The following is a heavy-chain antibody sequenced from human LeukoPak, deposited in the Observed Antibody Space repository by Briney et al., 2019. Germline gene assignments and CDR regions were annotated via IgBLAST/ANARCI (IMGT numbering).Heavy chain of an antibody. J-gene: IGHJ4*02. CDR3: ARLGSGSYYLGLDY. D-gene: IGHD3-10*01. CDR2: IYYSGST. CDR1: GGSISSYY. Sequence: SETLSLTCTVSGGSISSYYWSWIREPPGKGLEWTGYIYYSGSTNYNPSLKSRVTISVDTSKNQFSLKLSSVTAADTAVYYWARLGSGSYYLGLDYWGQGTLVTVSS. V-gene: IGHV4-59*08.